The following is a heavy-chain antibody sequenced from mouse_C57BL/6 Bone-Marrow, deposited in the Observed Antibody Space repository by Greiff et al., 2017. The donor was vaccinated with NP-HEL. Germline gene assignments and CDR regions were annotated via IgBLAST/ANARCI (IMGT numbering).Heavy chain of an antibody. Sequence: VQLQESGAELARPGASVKLSCKASGYTFTSYGISWVKQRTGQGLEWIGEIYPRSGNTYYNEKFKGKATLTADKSSSTAYMELRSLTSEDSAVYFCARYDGSRHEGWCFDVWGTGTPVTVSS. CDR3: ARYDGSRHEGWCFDV. CDR2: IYPRSGNT. V-gene: IGHV1-81*01. CDR1: GYTFTSYG. J-gene: IGHJ1*03. D-gene: IGHD1-1*01.